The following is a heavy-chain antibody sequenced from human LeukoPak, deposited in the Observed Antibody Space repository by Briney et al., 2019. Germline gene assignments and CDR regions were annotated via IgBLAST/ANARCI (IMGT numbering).Heavy chain of an antibody. J-gene: IGHJ4*02. Sequence: PAETLSPTCTVSGCTISSYYWSWIRQPPGKGLEWIGYIYYSGSTNYNPSLKSRVTISVDTSKNQFSLKLSAVTAAKTAVYYCAREWDNWNDRGFGYWGQGTLVTVSS. CDR3: AREWDNWNDRGFGY. CDR2: IYYSGST. D-gene: IGHD1-20*01. V-gene: IGHV4-59*01. CDR1: GCTISSYY.